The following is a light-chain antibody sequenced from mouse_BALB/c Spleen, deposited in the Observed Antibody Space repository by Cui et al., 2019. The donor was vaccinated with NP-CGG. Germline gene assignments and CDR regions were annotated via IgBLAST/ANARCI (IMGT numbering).Light chain of an antibody. CDR3: ALWYSNHWV. CDR2: GTN. V-gene: IGLV1*01. CDR1: TGAVTASNY. J-gene: IGLJ1*01. Sequence: AVLTQESALTTSPGETVTLTCRSSTGAVTASNYANWVQEDPDHLFTGLIGGTNNRAPGVPARFSGSLIGDKAALTITGAQTEDEAIYFCALWYSNHWVFGGGTKLTVL.